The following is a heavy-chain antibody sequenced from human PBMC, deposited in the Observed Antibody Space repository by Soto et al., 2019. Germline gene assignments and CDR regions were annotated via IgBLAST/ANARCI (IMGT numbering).Heavy chain of an antibody. V-gene: IGHV4-34*01. CDR3: ARVVWDFDI. CDR2: INHSGST. Sequence: PSETLSLTCAVYGGSFSGYYWSWTRRPPGKGLEWIGEINHSGSTNYNPSLKSRVTISVDTSKNQFSLKLSSVTAADTAVYYCARVVWDFDIWGQGTMVTVSS. D-gene: IGHD2-8*01. CDR1: GGSFSGYY. J-gene: IGHJ3*02.